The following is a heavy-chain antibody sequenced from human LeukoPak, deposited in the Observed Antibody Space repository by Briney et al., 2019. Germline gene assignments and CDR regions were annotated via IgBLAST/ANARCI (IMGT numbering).Heavy chain of an antibody. V-gene: IGHV4-34*01. Sequence: SETLSLTCAVYGGSFSGYYWSWIRQPPGKGLEWIGEINHSGSTNYNPSLKSRVTISVGTSKHQFSLKLSSVTAADTAVYYCARALDILTGTFDYWGQGTLVTVSS. CDR2: INHSGST. CDR3: ARALDILTGTFDY. CDR1: GGSFSGYY. J-gene: IGHJ4*02. D-gene: IGHD3-9*01.